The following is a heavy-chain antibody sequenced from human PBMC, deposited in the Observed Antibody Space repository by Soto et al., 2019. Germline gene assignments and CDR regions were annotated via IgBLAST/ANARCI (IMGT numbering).Heavy chain of an antibody. CDR2: ISSSSSYI. V-gene: IGHV3-21*01. Sequence: GGSLRLSCAASGFTFSTYSMNWVRQAPGKGLEWVSSISSSSSYIYYADSVKGRFTISRDNAKNSLYLQMNSLRAEDTAVYYCARYDSSGYYWPYYYYGLDVWGQGTTVTVSS. CDR3: ARYDSSGYYWPYYYYGLDV. J-gene: IGHJ6*02. D-gene: IGHD3-22*01. CDR1: GFTFSTYS.